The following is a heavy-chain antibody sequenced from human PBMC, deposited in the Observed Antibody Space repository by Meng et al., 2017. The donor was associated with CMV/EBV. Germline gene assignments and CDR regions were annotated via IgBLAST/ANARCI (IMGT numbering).Heavy chain of an antibody. V-gene: IGHV1-2*02. CDR2: INPNSGGT. J-gene: IGHJ4*02. CDR1: GYTFTSYG. Sequence: ASVKVSCKASGYTFTSYGISWVRQAPGQGLEWMGWINPNSGGTNYAQKFQGRVTMTRDTSISTAYMELSRLRSDDTAVYYCARDPASHFDYWGQGTLVTVSS. CDR3: ARDPASHFDY.